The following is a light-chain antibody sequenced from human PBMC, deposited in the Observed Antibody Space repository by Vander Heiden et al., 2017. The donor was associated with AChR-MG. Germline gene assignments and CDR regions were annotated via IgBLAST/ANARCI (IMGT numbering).Light chain of an antibody. V-gene: IGKV3-20*01. CDR3: QQYGGAPL. Sequence: IVLTQSPGTLSLSPGERATLSCRASHTVRYNYLAWYQHKPGQAPRLLISGASSRATGIPDRFIGSGSGTDFTLTISRLEPEDFAVYYCQQYGGAPLFGGGTNVEI. J-gene: IGKJ4*01. CDR2: GAS. CDR1: HTVRYNY.